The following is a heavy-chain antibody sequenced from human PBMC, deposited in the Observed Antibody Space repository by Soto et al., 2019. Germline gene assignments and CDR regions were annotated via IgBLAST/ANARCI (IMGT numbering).Heavy chain of an antibody. CDR2: MSYDGSKI. Sequence: RRSLRLACEASVFAFGTYCMHWIRPGAGQGLEWVGTMSYDGSKIYYRDSVRGRFSISRDDSKRTLYLQMNSLRAEDTAVYYCAKDRDSYYYYYLMGVWGQGTTVTVSS. J-gene: IGHJ6*02. CDR1: VFAFGTYC. CDR3: AKDRDSYYYYYLMGV. V-gene: IGHV3-30*18.